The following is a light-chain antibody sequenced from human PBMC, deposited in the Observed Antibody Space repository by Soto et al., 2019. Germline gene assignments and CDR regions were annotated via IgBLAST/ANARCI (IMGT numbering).Light chain of an antibody. CDR2: EVT. Sequence: QSVLTQPASVSGSPGQSITVSCTGTNIDVGSYNLISWYQQHPGKAPKLMIYEVTNRPSGVSSRFSGSKSGNTASLTISGLQAEDEADYYCTSFTSSSTWVFGGGTKVTVL. V-gene: IGLV2-14*02. CDR1: NIDVGSYNL. CDR3: TSFTSSSTWV. J-gene: IGLJ3*02.